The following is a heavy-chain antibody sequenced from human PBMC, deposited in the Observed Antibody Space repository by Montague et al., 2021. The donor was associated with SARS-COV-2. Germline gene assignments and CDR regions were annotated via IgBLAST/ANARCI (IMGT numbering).Heavy chain of an antibody. D-gene: IGHD4-11*01. Sequence: PRKGREWMGEIKPYGSPNYNPPLKSRVTVSVDTSKNQFSLKLSSVTAADTAVYYCARGLPVTTLFYYFGMDVWGQGTTVTVSS. J-gene: IGHJ6*02. CDR3: ARGLPVTTLFYYFGMDV. CDR2: IKPYGSP. V-gene: IGHV4-34*01.